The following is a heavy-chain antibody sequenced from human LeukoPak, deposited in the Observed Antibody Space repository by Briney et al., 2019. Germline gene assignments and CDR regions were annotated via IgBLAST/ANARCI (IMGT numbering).Heavy chain of an antibody. J-gene: IGHJ4*02. CDR1: GFTFSSYS. D-gene: IGHD4-17*01. CDR2: ISTSSSYI. V-gene: IGHV3-21*01. Sequence: GGSLRLSCAASGFTFSSYSMDWVRQAPGKGLEWVSSISTSSSYIYYADSVKGRFTISRDNAKNSLYLQMNSLRAGDTAVYYCARDPQNYGDYRFDYWGQGTLVTVSS. CDR3: ARDPQNYGDYRFDY.